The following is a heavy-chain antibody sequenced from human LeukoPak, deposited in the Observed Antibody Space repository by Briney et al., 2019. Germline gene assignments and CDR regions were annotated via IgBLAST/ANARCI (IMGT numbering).Heavy chain of an antibody. CDR3: ARGANDILTGYQGPPYYFDY. CDR1: GDSISSGDYY. V-gene: IGHV4-30-2*01. D-gene: IGHD3-9*01. J-gene: IGHJ4*02. CDR2: VYHSGTT. Sequence: PSETLSLTCTASGDSISSGDYYWSWIRLPPGKGLEWIGYVYHSGTTYYNPSLRSRVTISVDRSENQFSLKLSSVTAADTAVYYCARGANDILTGYQGPPYYFDYWGQGTLVTVSS.